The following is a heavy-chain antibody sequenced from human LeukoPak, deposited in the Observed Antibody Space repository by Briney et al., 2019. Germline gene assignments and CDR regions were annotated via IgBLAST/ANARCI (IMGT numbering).Heavy chain of an antibody. V-gene: IGHV1-2*02. Sequence: ASVKVSCKASGYTFTGYYMHWVRQAPGQGLEWMGWINPNSGGTNYAQKFQGRVTMTRDTSISTAYMELSSLRSEDTAVYYCARDRGFGELPAYFDYWGQGTLVTVSS. CDR1: GYTFTGYY. CDR3: ARDRGFGELPAYFDY. J-gene: IGHJ4*02. D-gene: IGHD3-10*01. CDR2: INPNSGGT.